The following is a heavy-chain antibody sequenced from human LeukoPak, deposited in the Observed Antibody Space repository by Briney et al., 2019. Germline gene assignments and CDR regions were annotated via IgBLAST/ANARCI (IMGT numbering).Heavy chain of an antibody. Sequence: RPSETLSLTCAVSGYSISSGYYWGWIRQPPGKGLEWIGSIYHSGSTYYNPSLKSRVTISVDTSKNQFSLELSSVTAADTAVYYCASYSSHDALDIWGQGTMVTVSS. CDR1: GYSISSGYY. CDR2: IYHSGST. D-gene: IGHD1-26*01. V-gene: IGHV4-38-2*01. CDR3: ASYSSHDALDI. J-gene: IGHJ3*02.